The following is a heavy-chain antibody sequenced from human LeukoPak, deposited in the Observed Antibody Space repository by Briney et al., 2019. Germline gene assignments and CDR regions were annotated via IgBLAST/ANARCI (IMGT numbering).Heavy chain of an antibody. CDR1: GFTFGDYA. CDR3: TRTKNDYGDYYFDY. CDR2: IRSKAYGGTT. Sequence: PGGSLRLSCTASGFTFGDYAMSWVRQASGKGLEWVGFIRSKAYGGTTEYAASVKGRFTISRDDSKSIAYLQMNSLKTEDTAVYYCTRTKNDYGDYYFDYWGQGTLVTVSS. V-gene: IGHV3-49*04. J-gene: IGHJ4*02. D-gene: IGHD4-17*01.